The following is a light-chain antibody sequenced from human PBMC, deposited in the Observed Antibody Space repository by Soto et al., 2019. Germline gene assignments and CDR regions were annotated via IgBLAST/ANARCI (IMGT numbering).Light chain of an antibody. CDR2: DAS. V-gene: IGKV3-20*01. J-gene: IGKJ5*01. Sequence: EIVLTQSPGILSFSPGLRVTLCRRPSQSVNSNYLAWYQQRPGQAPRLLIYDASNRATGIPDRFSGSGSGTDFTLTISRLEPEDFAVYYCQQYGSSPITFGQGTRLENK. CDR3: QQYGSSPIT. CDR1: QSVNSNY.